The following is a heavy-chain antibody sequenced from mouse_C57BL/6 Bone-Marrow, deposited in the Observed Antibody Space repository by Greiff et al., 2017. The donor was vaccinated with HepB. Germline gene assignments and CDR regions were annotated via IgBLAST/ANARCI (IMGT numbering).Heavy chain of an antibody. D-gene: IGHD2-5*01. CDR1: GYSITSGYY. CDR3: ARERYSNYSFAY. Sequence: VQLKESGPGLVKPSQSLSLTCSVTGYSITSGYYWNWIRQFPGNKLEWMGYISYDGSNNYNPSLKNRISITRDTSKNQFFLKLNSVTTEDTATYYCARERYSNYSFAYWGQGTLVTVSA. V-gene: IGHV3-6*01. CDR2: ISYDGSN. J-gene: IGHJ3*01.